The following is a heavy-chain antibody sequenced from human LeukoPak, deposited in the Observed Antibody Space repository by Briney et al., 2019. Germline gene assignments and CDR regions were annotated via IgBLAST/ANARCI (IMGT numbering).Heavy chain of an antibody. CDR3: VLAMGEYFDY. D-gene: IGHD2/OR15-2a*01. CDR1: GDTFNDYH. Sequence: ASVKVSCKAFGDTFNDYHVHWVCQAPGQGLEWVGWTNPKTGGTKYAQRFQDRVTMSRDTSIRTAYMELRRLMSDDTAVYYCVLAMGEYFDYWGQGTLVTVSS. J-gene: IGHJ4*02. V-gene: IGHV1-2*02. CDR2: TNPKTGGT.